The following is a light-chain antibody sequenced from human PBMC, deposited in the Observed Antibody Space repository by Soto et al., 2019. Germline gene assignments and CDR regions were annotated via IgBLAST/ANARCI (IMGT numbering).Light chain of an antibody. V-gene: IGLV2-14*03. J-gene: IGLJ1*01. CDR1: SSDVGGYNY. CDR2: DVS. CDR3: CSYSSGSTPWV. Sequence: QSSLPKPSSGSGSPGQSITISCTGTSSDVGGYNYVSWYQHHPGKAPKLIIFDVSDRPSGISDRFSASKSGNTASLTISGLQAEDEADYYCCSYSSGSTPWVFGTGTKVTVL.